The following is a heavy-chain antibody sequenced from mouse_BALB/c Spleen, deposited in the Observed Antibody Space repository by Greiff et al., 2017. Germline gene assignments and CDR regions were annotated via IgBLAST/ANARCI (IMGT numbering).Heavy chain of an antibody. CDR2: FYPGSGSI. CDR3: ARHGSYYGSSLYYYAMDY. V-gene: IGHV1-62-2*01. CDR1: GYTFTEYT. Sequence: VQLHQSGAELVKPGASVKLSCKASGYTFTEYTIHWVKQRSGQGLEWIGWFYPGSGSIKYNEKFKDKATLTADKSSSTVYMELSRLTSEDSAVYFCARHGSYYGSSLYYYAMDYWGQGTSVTVSS. D-gene: IGHD1-1*01. J-gene: IGHJ4*01.